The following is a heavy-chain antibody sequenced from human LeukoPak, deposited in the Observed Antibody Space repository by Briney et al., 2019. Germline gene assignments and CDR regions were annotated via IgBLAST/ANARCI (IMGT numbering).Heavy chain of an antibody. J-gene: IGHJ4*02. CDR1: GGSISSGGYY. V-gene: IGHV4-30-2*01. Sequence: SETLSLTCTVSGGSISSGGYYWSWIRQPPGKGLEWTGYIYHSGSTYYNPSLKSRVTISVDRSKNQFSLKLSSVTAADTAVYYCARVSSSPDYWGQGTLVTVSS. CDR3: ARVSSSPDY. D-gene: IGHD6-6*01. CDR2: IYHSGST.